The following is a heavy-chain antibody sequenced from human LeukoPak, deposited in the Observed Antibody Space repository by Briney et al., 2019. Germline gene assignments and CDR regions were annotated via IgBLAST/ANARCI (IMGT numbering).Heavy chain of an antibody. CDR3: AKEFIAGDGHVDCDS. Sequence: GGSLRLSCAASGFTISTYAMTWVRQAPGKGLEWVSSITSSGATTYYADSVKGRFTISRDISKNTLYLQMNSLTAEDSAVYYCAKEFIAGDGHVDCDSWGQGTLVTVPS. V-gene: IGHV3-23*01. CDR2: ITSSGATT. J-gene: IGHJ4*02. D-gene: IGHD5-24*01. CDR1: GFTISTYA.